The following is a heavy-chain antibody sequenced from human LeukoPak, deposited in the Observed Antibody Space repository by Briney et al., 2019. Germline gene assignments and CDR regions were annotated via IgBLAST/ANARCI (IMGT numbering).Heavy chain of an antibody. V-gene: IGHV3-23*01. J-gene: IGHJ4*02. CDR1: GFTFSSSA. CDR3: ARQMRDGDYDY. CDR2: ISASGGST. Sequence: GGSLRLSCAASGFTFSSSAMSWVRQAPGQGLEWVSTISASGGSTYYADSVKGRFTISRDNSKNTVYLQMNSLRAEDTAVYFCARQMRDGDYDYWGQGTLVTVSS. D-gene: IGHD4-17*01.